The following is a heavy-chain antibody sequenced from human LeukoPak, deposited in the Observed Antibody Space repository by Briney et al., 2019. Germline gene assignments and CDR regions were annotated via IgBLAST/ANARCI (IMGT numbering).Heavy chain of an antibody. CDR2: ISYDGSNK. CDR1: GFTFSSYG. V-gene: IGHV3-30*19. CDR3: ATVTTIVVVPAAPLPHDY. Sequence: PGGSLRLSCAASGFTFSSYGMHWVRQAPGKGLEWVAVISYDGSNKYYADSVKGRFTISRDNSKNTLYLQMNSLRAEDTAVYYCATVTTIVVVPAAPLPHDYWGQGTLVTVSS. J-gene: IGHJ4*02. D-gene: IGHD2-2*01.